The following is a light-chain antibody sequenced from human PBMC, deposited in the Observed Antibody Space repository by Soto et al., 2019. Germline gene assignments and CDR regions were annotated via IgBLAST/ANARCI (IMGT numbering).Light chain of an antibody. V-gene: IGKV1-33*01. Sequence: DIQMTQSPPSLSASVGDRVTITCKASQDISNYLSWCQQKPGKAPKLLIYHASNLETGVPSRFSGSRSGTYFTLTISSLQPEDTSTYYYQQYDNLPYTFGQGTKLEI. J-gene: IGKJ2*01. CDR1: QDISNY. CDR2: HAS. CDR3: QQYDNLPYT.